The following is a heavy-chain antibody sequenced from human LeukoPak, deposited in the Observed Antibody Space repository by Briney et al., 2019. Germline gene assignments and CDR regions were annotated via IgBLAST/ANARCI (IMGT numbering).Heavy chain of an antibody. D-gene: IGHD3-10*01. Sequence: SETLSLTCTVSGGSISYYYWSWIRQPPGKGLEWIGYVYYSGSTNYNPSLRSRVTISVDTSKNQFSLKLTSVTAADTAVYYCAKDPPLYYWGQGTLVTVSS. V-gene: IGHV4-59*01. J-gene: IGHJ4*02. CDR2: VYYSGST. CDR3: AKDPPLYY. CDR1: GGSISYYY.